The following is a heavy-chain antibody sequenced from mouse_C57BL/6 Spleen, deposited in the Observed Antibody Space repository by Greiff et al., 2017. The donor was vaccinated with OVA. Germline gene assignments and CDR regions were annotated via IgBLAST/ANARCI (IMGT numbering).Heavy chain of an antibody. CDR3: ARYAYGGDYYAMDY. V-gene: IGHV1-55*01. Sequence: QVQLQQPGAELVKPGASVKMSCKASGYTFTSYWITWVKQRPGQGLEWIGDIYPGSGSTNYNEKFKSKSTLTVDTSSSTAYMQLRSLTSEDSAVYYCARYAYGGDYYAMDYWGQGTSVTVSS. CDR2: IYPGSGST. J-gene: IGHJ4*01. CDR1: GYTFTSYW. D-gene: IGHD1-1*01.